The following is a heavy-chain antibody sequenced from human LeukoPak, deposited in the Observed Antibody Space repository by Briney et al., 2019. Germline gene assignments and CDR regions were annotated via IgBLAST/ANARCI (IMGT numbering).Heavy chain of an antibody. CDR1: GGSISSSSYY. D-gene: IGHD6-13*01. V-gene: IGHV4-39*01. Sequence: SETLSLTCTVSGGSISSSSYYWGWIRQPPGKGLEWIGSIYYSGSTYYNPSLKSRVTISVDTSKNQFSLKLSSVTAADTAVYYCARPGIAAAGTYIHDAFDIWGQGQWSPSLQ. J-gene: IGHJ3*02. CDR2: IYYSGST. CDR3: ARPGIAAAGTYIHDAFDI.